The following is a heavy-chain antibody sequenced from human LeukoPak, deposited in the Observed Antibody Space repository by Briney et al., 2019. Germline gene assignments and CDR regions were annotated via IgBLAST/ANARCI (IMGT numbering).Heavy chain of an antibody. D-gene: IGHD3-3*01. CDR1: GGSFSGYY. Sequence: PSETLSLTCAVYGGSFSGYYWSWIRQPPGKGLEWIGEINHSGSTNYNPSLKSRVTISVDTSKNQFSLKLSSVTAADTAVYYCARAYDFWSGFWAFDIWGQGTMVTVSS. CDR3: ARAYDFWSGFWAFDI. V-gene: IGHV4-34*01. J-gene: IGHJ3*02. CDR2: INHSGST.